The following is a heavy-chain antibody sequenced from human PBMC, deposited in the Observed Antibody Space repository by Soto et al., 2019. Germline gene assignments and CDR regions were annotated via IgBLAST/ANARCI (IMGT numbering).Heavy chain of an antibody. CDR3: AREQDCSSTSCYYYYYYYMDV. CDR2: IKQDGSEK. CDR1: GFTFSSYW. V-gene: IGHV3-7*01. D-gene: IGHD2-2*01. J-gene: IGHJ6*03. Sequence: GGSLRLSCAASGFTFSSYWMSWVRQAPGKGLEWVANIKQDGSEKYYVDSVKGRFTISRDNAKNSLYLQMNSLRAEDTAVDYCAREQDCSSTSCYYYYYYYMDVWGKGTTVTVSS.